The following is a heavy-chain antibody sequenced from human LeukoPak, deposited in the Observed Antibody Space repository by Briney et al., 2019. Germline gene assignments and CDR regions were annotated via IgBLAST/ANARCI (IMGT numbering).Heavy chain of an antibody. Sequence: PGGSLRLSCAASGFTFSSYSMNWVRQAPGKGLEWVSYISSSSSTIYYADSVKGRFTISGDNAKNSLYLQMNSLRAEDTAVYYCARDGGDGYNHWGQGTLVTVSS. CDR3: ARDGGDGYNH. D-gene: IGHD5-24*01. J-gene: IGHJ4*02. V-gene: IGHV3-48*01. CDR1: GFTFSSYS. CDR2: ISSSSSTI.